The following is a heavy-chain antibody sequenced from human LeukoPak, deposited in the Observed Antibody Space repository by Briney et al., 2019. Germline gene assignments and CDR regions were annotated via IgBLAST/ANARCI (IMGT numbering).Heavy chain of an antibody. CDR3: ARGLSGYYYDSSGYYGY. J-gene: IGHJ4*02. V-gene: IGHV1-8*01. CDR2: MNSNSGNT. Sequence: ASVKVSCKASGYTFTSYDINWVRQATGQGLEWMGWMNSNSGNTGYAQKFQGRVTMTRNTSISTAYMELSSLRSEDTAVYYCARGLSGYYYDSSGYYGYWGQGTLVTVSS. D-gene: IGHD3-22*01. CDR1: GYTFTSYD.